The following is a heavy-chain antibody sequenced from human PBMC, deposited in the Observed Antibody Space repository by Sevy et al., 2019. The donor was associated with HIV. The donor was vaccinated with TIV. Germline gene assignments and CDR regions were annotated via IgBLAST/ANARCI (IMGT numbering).Heavy chain of an antibody. J-gene: IGHJ4*02. CDR2: ISYDGSNK. CDR3: ARVVAAAGTGVFDY. D-gene: IGHD6-13*01. V-gene: IGHV3-30-3*01. Sequence: GVCLRLSCAASGFTFSSYAMHWVRQAPGKGLEWVAVISYDGSNKYYADSVKGRFTISRDNSKNTLYLQMNSLRAEDTATCYCARVVAAAGTGVFDYWGQGTLVTVSS. CDR1: GFTFSSYA.